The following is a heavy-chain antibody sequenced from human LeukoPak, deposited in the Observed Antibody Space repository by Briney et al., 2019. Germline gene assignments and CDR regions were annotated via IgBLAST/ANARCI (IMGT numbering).Heavy chain of an antibody. V-gene: IGHV3-23*01. D-gene: IGHD6-19*01. CDR1: GFTFSSYA. CDR3: AKKYGVTVYGSGLNYFDY. Sequence: GGSLRLSCAASGFTFSSYAMSWVRQAPGKSLEWVSGVGGSGSRTYYADSVKGRFTISRDNSKNTLYLQMNSLRAEDTAIYYCAKKYGVTVYGSGLNYFDYWGQGTLVTVSS. J-gene: IGHJ4*02. CDR2: VGGSGSRT.